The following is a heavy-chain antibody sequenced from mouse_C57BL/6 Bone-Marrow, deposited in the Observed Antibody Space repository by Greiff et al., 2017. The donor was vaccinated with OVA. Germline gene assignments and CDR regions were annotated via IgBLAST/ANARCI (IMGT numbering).Heavy chain of an antibody. CDR2: INPYNGGT. J-gene: IGHJ1*03. D-gene: IGHD1-1*01. CDR3: AREGYYGSSPHWYFDV. V-gene: IGHV1-19*01. Sequence: EVQLQQSGPVLVKPGASVKMSCKASGYTFTDYYMNWVQQSHGKSLEWIGVINPYNGGTSYNQKFKGKATLTVDKSSSTAYMELNSLTSEDSAVYYCAREGYYGSSPHWYFDVWGTGTTVTVSS. CDR1: GYTFTDYY.